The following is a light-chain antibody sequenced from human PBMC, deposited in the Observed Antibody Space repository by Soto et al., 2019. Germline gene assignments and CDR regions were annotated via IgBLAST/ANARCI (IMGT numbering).Light chain of an antibody. J-gene: IGKJ4*01. Sequence: ESAWTQSQDNMSLSPGERATLSCSASQSVSTNSLAWYQQKPGQAPRPLVYAASSRATGTPDRFSGGGSGTDFTLTISRLEPEDFAVYCCQQFSSYPLTFGGGTIVDI. CDR1: QSVSTNS. CDR3: QQFSSYPLT. CDR2: AAS. V-gene: IGKV3-20*01.